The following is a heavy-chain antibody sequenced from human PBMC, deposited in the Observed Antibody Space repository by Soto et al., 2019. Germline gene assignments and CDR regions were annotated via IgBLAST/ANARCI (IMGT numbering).Heavy chain of an antibody. D-gene: IGHD6-19*01. CDR1: GYTFSNLA. J-gene: IGHJ3*01. CDR2: INGGDGNT. V-gene: IGHV1-3*01. Sequence: GASVKVSCKASGYTFSNLAIHWVRQAPGQRLEWMGWINGGDGNTRYSQKFQGRVTFTRDTSASIVYMEMSNLRSEDTTVYYCARSPGWYALDFWGQGTMVTVS. CDR3: ARSPGWYALDF.